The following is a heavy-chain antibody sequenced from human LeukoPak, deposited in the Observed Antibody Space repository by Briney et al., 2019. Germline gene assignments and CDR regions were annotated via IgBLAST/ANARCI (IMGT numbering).Heavy chain of an antibody. Sequence: ASVKVSCKASGYTFTSYYLHWVRQAPGQGLEWMGIINPSTTGTNYAQRFQGRLTMTRDTSTSSVYMELSSLRSEDTAVYYCARPLEAGTAPGDWGQGTLVTVSS. CDR3: ARPLEAGTAPGD. V-gene: IGHV1-46*01. CDR1: GYTFTSYY. J-gene: IGHJ4*02. D-gene: IGHD6-19*01. CDR2: INPSTTGT.